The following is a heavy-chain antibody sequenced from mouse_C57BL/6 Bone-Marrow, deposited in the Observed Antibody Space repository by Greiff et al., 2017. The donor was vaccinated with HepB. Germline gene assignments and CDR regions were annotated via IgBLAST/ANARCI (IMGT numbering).Heavy chain of an antibody. Sequence: VQLQQSGAELAKPGASVKLSCKASGYTFTSYWMHWVKQRPGQGLEWIGYINPSSGYTKYTQKFKDKATLTADKSSSTAYMQLSSLTYEDSAVYYCARWGVLRALYFDYWGQGTTLTVSS. CDR1: GYTFTSYW. CDR3: ARWGVLRALYFDY. J-gene: IGHJ2*01. CDR2: INPSSGYT. D-gene: IGHD1-1*01. V-gene: IGHV1-7*01.